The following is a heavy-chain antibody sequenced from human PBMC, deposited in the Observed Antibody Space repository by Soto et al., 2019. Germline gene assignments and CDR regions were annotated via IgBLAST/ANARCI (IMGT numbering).Heavy chain of an antibody. D-gene: IGHD3-22*01. CDR1: SDSISRYY. CDR3: ARERPYYGFDY. J-gene: IGHJ4*01. V-gene: IGHV4-59*01. CDR2: VHYSGST. Sequence: SETLSLTCTVSSDSISRYYWSWIRQPPGKGLEWIGYVHYSGSTSYNPSLKGRVTMSLDTSKKQFSLNVTSVTAADAAVYYCARERPYYGFDYWGQGTLVTVSS.